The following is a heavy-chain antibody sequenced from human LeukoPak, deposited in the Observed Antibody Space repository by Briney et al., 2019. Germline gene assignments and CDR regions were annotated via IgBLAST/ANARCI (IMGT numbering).Heavy chain of an antibody. CDR2: INWNGGST. Sequence: RGSLRLSCAASGFTFDDYGMSWVRQAPGKRLEWVSGINWNGGSTGYADSVKGRFTISRDNAKNSLYPQMNSLRAEDTALYHCAREGIVGAEPHFDYWGQGTLVTVSS. V-gene: IGHV3-20*01. D-gene: IGHD1-26*01. CDR1: GFTFDDYG. CDR3: AREGIVGAEPHFDY. J-gene: IGHJ4*02.